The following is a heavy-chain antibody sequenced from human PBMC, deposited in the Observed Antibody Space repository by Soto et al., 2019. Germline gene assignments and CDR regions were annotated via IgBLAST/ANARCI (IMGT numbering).Heavy chain of an antibody. D-gene: IGHD7-27*01. CDR3: ATETSTWGC. CDR2: IKQDGSEK. V-gene: IGHV3-7*05. Sequence: EVQLVESGGGWVQPGESLRLSCVASGFALSNYWINWFRQAPGKGLEWVANIKQDGSEKNYVDSVKGRFTISRDNARNSLYLQMNSLRAEDTAAYYCATETSTWGCWGQGTLVTVSS. CDR1: GFALSNYW. J-gene: IGHJ4*02.